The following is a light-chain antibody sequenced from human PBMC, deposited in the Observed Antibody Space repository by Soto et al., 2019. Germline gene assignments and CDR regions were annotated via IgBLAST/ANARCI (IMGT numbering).Light chain of an antibody. CDR1: QSIDKY. CDR2: AAS. V-gene: IGKV1-39*01. CDR3: QQTYSTPLST. J-gene: IGKJ2*01. Sequence: DIQMTQSPSSLSASVGDRVTITCRASQSIDKYLNWYQQKRGKAPKLLIYAASTLQSGVPSRFRGSGSGSGFTLTISSLQPEDFATYFCQQTYSTPLSTFGQGTKVEIK.